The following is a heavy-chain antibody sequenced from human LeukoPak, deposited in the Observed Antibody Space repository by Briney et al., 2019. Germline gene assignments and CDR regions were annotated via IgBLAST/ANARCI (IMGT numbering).Heavy chain of an antibody. J-gene: IGHJ4*02. D-gene: IGHD2-2*01. V-gene: IGHV3-30*18. Sequence: PGGSLRPSCAASGFTFSIYGIHWVRQAPGKGLEWVALISYDGSNKYYLDSVKGRFTISRDNAKNTVFLQMNSLRAEDTAVYYCAKGAAAQGSFDYWGQGTLVTVSS. CDR1: GFTFSIYG. CDR2: ISYDGSNK. CDR3: AKGAAAQGSFDY.